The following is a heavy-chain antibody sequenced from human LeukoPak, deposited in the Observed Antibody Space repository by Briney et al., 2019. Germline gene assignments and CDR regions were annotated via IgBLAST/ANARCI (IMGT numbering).Heavy chain of an antibody. CDR1: GYTFTDHY. CDR3: ATEVNVAYYNVLGNDYRGIDP. V-gene: IGHV1-69-2*01. D-gene: IGHD3-10*02. J-gene: IGHJ5*02. CDR2: VDPEEGEA. Sequence: VKVSCKASGYTFTDHYIHWVQQAPGKGLEWVGRVDPEEGEAISAQKFQGRVTISADTSTDTAYLELTSLRSDDTAVYYCATEVNVAYYNVLGNDYRGIDPWGPGTLVTVSS.